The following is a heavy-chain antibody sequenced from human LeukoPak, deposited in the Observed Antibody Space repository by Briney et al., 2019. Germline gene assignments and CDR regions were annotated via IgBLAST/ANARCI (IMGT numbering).Heavy chain of an antibody. Sequence: GASVKVSCKASGYTFTSYYMHWVRQAPGQGLEWMGIINPSGGSTSYAQKFQGRVTITRNTSISTAYMELSSLRSEDTAVYYCARGRGTLGYWGQGTLVTVSS. CDR1: GYTFTSYY. V-gene: IGHV1-46*01. CDR2: INPSGGST. CDR3: ARGRGTLGY. J-gene: IGHJ4*02. D-gene: IGHD1-1*01.